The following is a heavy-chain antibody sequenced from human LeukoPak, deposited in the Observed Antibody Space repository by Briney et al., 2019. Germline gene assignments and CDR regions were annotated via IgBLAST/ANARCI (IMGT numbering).Heavy chain of an antibody. J-gene: IGHJ6*03. CDR1: GGSISSGSYY. V-gene: IGHV4-61*02. D-gene: IGHD3-22*01. Sequence: PSQTLSLTCTVSGGSISSGSYYWSWIRQPAGKGLEWIGRIYTSGSTNYNPSLKSRVTISVDTSKNQFSLKLSSVTAADTAVYYCARGRWVNYYYYYMDVWGKGTTVTVSS. CDR2: IYTSGST. CDR3: ARGRWVNYYYYYMDV.